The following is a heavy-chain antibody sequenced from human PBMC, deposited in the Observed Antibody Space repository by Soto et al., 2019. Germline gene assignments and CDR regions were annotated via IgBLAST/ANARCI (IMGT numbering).Heavy chain of an antibody. CDR2: IIPLFRTP. CDR1: GGTFSSYA. D-gene: IGHD4-4*01. J-gene: IGHJ6*02. Sequence: QVQLVQSGAEVKEPGSSVKVSCKASGGTFSSYAISWVRQAPGQGLVWMGGIIPLFRTPDYAQKFQGRVTITADEPTSTAYMELSSLRFDDTAVYYWARDNDRLQLGGNYYYIMDVWGQGTTITVSS. V-gene: IGHV1-69*12. CDR3: ARDNDRLQLGGNYYYIMDV.